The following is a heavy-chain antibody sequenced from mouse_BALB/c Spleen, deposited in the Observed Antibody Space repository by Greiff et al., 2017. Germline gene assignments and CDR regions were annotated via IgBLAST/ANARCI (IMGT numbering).Heavy chain of an antibody. Sequence: QVQLKESGPGLVAPSQSLSITCTVSGFSLTNSGVHWVRQSPGKGLEWLGVIWGDGSTNYNSAFKSRLSISKDNSKSQVFLKMNSLQTDDTARYYCAMYYGNYVGWFAYWGQGTLVTVSA. CDR2: IWGDGST. CDR1: GFSLTNSG. J-gene: IGHJ3*01. D-gene: IGHD2-1*01. V-gene: IGHV2-6-6*01. CDR3: AMYYGNYVGWFAY.